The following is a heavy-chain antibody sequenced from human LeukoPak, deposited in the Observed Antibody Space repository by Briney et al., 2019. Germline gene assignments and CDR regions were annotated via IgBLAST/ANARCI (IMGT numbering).Heavy chain of an antibody. D-gene: IGHD2-2*01. J-gene: IGHJ5*02. Sequence: ASVKVSCKASGGTFSSYAISWVRQAPGQGLEWMGGIIPIFGTANYAQKFQGRVTITADESTSTAYMELSSLGSEDTAVYYCARVALGYCSSTSCYGAPNWFDPWGQGTLVIVSS. V-gene: IGHV1-69*13. CDR2: IIPIFGTA. CDR3: ARVALGYCSSTSCYGAPNWFDP. CDR1: GGTFSSYA.